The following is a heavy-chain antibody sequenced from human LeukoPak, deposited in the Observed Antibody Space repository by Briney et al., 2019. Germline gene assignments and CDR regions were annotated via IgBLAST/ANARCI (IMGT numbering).Heavy chain of an antibody. V-gene: IGHV3-30-3*01. J-gene: IGHJ3*02. CDR1: GFTFSRYA. D-gene: IGHD5-18*01. CDR3: ARENWDTDAFDI. Sequence: PGGSLRLSCAAPGFTFSRYAMHWVRQAPGKGLEWVAVISYDGSNKYYADSVKGRFTISRDNSKNTLYLQMNSLRAEDTAVYYCARENWDTDAFDIWGQGTMVTVSS. CDR2: ISYDGSNK.